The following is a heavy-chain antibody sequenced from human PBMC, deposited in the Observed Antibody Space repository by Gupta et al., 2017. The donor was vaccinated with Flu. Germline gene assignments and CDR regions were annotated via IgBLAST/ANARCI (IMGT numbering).Heavy chain of an antibody. D-gene: IGHD3-22*01. V-gene: IGHV3-9*01. J-gene: IGHJ4*02. Sequence: RQAPGKGLEWVSGISWNSGSIGYADSVKGRFTISRDNAKNSLYLQMNSLRAEDTALYYCAKDSSGYYNHFDYWGQGTLVTVSS. CDR3: AKDSSGYYNHFDY. CDR2: ISWNSGSI.